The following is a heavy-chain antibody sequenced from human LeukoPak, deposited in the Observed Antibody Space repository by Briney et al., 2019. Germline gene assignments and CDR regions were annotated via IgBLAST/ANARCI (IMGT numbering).Heavy chain of an antibody. J-gene: IGHJ4*02. Sequence: PSETLSLTCTVSGGSISSSSYYWGWIRQPPGKGLEWIGSIYYSGSTYYNPSLKSRVTISVDTSKNQFSLKLSSVTAADTAVYYCARGPFGPAAAYGSLDYWGQGTLVTVSS. CDR2: IYYSGST. CDR1: GGSISSSSYY. V-gene: IGHV4-39*07. CDR3: ARGPFGPAAAYGSLDY. D-gene: IGHD6-13*01.